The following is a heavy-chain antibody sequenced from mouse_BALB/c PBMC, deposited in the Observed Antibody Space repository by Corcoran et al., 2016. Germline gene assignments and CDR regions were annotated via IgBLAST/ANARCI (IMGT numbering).Heavy chain of an antibody. CDR3: ARTVRFDY. V-gene: IGHV9-3-1*01. Sequence: QIQLVQSGPELKKPGETVKISCKASGYTFTNYGMNWGKQAPGKGLKWMGWINTYTGEPTYADDFKGRFAFSLETSASTAYLQINNLKNEDTATYFCARTVRFDYWGQGTTLTVSS. CDR2: INTYTGEP. J-gene: IGHJ2*01. CDR1: GYTFTNYG. D-gene: IGHD1-1*01.